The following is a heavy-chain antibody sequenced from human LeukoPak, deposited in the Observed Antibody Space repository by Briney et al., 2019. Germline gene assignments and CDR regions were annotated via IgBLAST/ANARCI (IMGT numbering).Heavy chain of an antibody. V-gene: IGHV4-4*07. J-gene: IGHJ4*02. CDR2: TYGYGST. CDR3: ARGAPSGSYSVFDY. D-gene: IGHD1-26*01. CDR1: GDSISSHY. Sequence: EPSETLSLTCTVSGDSISSHYWSWIRQPAGKGLEWIGRTYGYGSTIYNPSLRSRVTMSVDTSKDQFSLRLSSVTAADTAVYYCARGAPSGSYSVFDYWGQGTLVTVPS.